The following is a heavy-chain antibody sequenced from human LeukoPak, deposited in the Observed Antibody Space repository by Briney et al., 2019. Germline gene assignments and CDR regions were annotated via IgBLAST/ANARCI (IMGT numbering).Heavy chain of an antibody. Sequence: TPSETLSLTCDVYGGSFSGYYWSWIRQPPGKGLQWIGEINHSGSTNFNPSLKSRVTLSVDTSKNQFSLRLSSVTAADTAVYFCARGYIIGDFTSKYYFDYWGQGTLVTVSS. D-gene: IGHD3-10*01. J-gene: IGHJ4*02. V-gene: IGHV4-34*01. CDR2: INHSGST. CDR1: GGSFSGYY. CDR3: ARGYIIGDFTSKYYFDY.